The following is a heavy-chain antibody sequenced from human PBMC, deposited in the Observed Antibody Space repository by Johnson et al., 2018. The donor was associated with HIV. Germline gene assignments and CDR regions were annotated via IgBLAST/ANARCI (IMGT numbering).Heavy chain of an antibody. CDR2: IKQDGSEK. CDR3: VRGSSDNYLLDFDI. Sequence: QLVESGGGLVQPGGSLRLSCVGSGFTFSSYWLSWVRQAPGKGLEWVANIKQDGSEKYYVDSVKGRFTISRDNAENSVFVQMNSLRAEDTAIYYCVRGSSDNYLLDFDIWGPGTMVTVSS. J-gene: IGHJ3*02. D-gene: IGHD2/OR15-2a*01. CDR1: GFTFSSYW. V-gene: IGHV3-7*01.